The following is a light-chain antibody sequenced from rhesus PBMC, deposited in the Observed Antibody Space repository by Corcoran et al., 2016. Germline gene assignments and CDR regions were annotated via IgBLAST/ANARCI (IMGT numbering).Light chain of an antibody. V-gene: IGKV2-72*02. J-gene: IGKJ1*01. CDR3: VQTLAFPRT. CDR2: GGS. Sequence: DIVMTQTPLALAITPGEPASMSCRSSQSLPDNKGNSDLSWYLQRPGQSPQLLIYGGSNRASGGPDRFRVSGSGTDFTLKITKVEADDVGYYYCVQTLAFPRTFGQGTKVEIK. CDR1: QSLPDNKGNSD.